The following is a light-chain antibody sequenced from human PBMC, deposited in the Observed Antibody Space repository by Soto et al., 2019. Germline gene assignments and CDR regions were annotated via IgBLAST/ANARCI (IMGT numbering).Light chain of an antibody. CDR1: QSLPNRSGNSY. J-gene: IGKJ1*01. Sequence: IVMTQSPLALPATPGEPASIVCRSIQSLPNRSGNSYLDWYLQKPGQAPRLLIYVASNRASGVPDRFSGSGSGTDFTLTISRLEPEDVAVYYCQQYGSSPPTFGQGTKVDIK. V-gene: IGKV2-28*01. CDR3: QQYGSSPPT. CDR2: VAS.